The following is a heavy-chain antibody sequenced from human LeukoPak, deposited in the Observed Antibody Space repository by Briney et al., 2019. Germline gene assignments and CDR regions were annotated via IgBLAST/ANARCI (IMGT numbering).Heavy chain of an antibody. CDR1: GYTFTGYY. D-gene: IGHD3-22*01. CDR3: ARGDSSGYLPEDY. J-gene: IGHJ4*02. V-gene: IGHV1-2*02. CDR2: INPHSGGT. Sequence: ASVKVSCKASGYTFTGYYIHWVRQAPGQGLEWMGWINPHSGGTNYAQKFQGGVTMTRDTSITTAYMELSSLRSDDTAVYYCARGDSSGYLPEDYWGQGTLVTVSS.